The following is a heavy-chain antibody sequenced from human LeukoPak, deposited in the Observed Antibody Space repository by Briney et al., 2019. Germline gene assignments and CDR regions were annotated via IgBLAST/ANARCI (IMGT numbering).Heavy chain of an antibody. CDR2: GIAYNGDT. D-gene: IGHD3-9*01. CDR1: GSTFSSYG. CDR3: ARAANVHLDWFMDY. V-gene: IGHV1-18*01. Sequence: ASGNVSSNASGSTFSSYGISWARHAPGQGLEWMGWGIAYNGDTKYAHSVQDRMTMSTDTSTTTTYMELRSLSSDDTAVYDCARAANVHLDWFMDYWGQGTLVTVSS. J-gene: IGHJ4*02.